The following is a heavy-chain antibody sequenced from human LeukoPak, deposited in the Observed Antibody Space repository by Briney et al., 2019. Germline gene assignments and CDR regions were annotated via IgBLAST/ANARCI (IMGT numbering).Heavy chain of an antibody. Sequence: ASVKVSCKASGYTFTGYYMHWVRQAPGQGLEWMGWINPNSGGTNYAQKFQGWVTMTRDTSISTAYMELSRLRSDDTAVYYCALIEGTTVTTSTPNYYYGMDVWGQGTTVTVSS. CDR2: INPNSGGT. D-gene: IGHD4-17*01. J-gene: IGHJ6*02. V-gene: IGHV1-2*04. CDR3: ALIEGTTVTTSTPNYYYGMDV. CDR1: GYTFTGYY.